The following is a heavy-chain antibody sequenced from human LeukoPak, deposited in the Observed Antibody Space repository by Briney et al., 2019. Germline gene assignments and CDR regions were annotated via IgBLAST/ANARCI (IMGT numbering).Heavy chain of an antibody. Sequence: SGTLSLTCVVSGGSISSNWWSWVRQPPGKGLEWIGEIYHSGSTTYNPSLKSRVTISVDKSKSQFSLKLSSVTAADTAVYYCARNGYYSVDYWGPGTLVTVSS. CDR2: IYHSGST. J-gene: IGHJ4*02. V-gene: IGHV4-4*02. CDR3: ARNGYYSVDY. CDR1: GGSISSNW. D-gene: IGHD4-17*01.